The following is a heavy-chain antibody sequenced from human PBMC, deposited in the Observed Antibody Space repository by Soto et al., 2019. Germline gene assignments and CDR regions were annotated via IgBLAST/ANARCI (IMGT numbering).Heavy chain of an antibody. D-gene: IGHD2-2*01. Sequence: SGTLSLTCTVSGGSISSGGYYWSCIGQHPGMGLDWIGCIYYSGSTYYNPSLKSRVTISVDTSKNQFSLKVSSAIAADTAVYYCARTRIDIVVVPAAIGYYYYGMDVWGQGTTVTVSS. CDR1: GGSISSGGYY. V-gene: IGHV4-31*03. J-gene: IGHJ6*02. CDR2: IYYSGST. CDR3: ARTRIDIVVVPAAIGYYYYGMDV.